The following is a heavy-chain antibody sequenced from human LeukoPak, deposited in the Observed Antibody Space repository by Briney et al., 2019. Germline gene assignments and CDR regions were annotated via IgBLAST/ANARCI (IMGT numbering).Heavy chain of an antibody. V-gene: IGHV1-58*02. CDR3: ARNRGVVYGDYFRPPSDI. CDR1: GLTFTSSA. Sequence: SVNVSCKASGLTFTSSAMQWVRQARGQRLEWIGWIVVGSGNTNYAQKFQERVTITRDMSTSTAYMELSSLRSEDTAVYYCARNRGVVYGDYFRPPSDIWGQGTMVTVSS. D-gene: IGHD4-17*01. J-gene: IGHJ3*02. CDR2: IVVGSGNT.